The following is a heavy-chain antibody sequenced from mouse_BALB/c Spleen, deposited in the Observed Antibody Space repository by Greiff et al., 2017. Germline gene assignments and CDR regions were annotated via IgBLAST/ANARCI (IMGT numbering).Heavy chain of an antibody. V-gene: IGHV3-8*02. CDR3: ARYPIYDGYYYAMDY. Sequence: EVKLQESGPSLVKPSQTLSLTCSVTGDSITSGYWNWIRKFPGNKLEYMGYISYSGSTYYNPSLKSRISITRDTSKNQYYLQLNSVTTEDTATYYCARYPIYDGYYYAMDYWGQGTSVTVSS. CDR2: ISYSGST. CDR1: GDSITSGY. J-gene: IGHJ4*01. D-gene: IGHD2-3*01.